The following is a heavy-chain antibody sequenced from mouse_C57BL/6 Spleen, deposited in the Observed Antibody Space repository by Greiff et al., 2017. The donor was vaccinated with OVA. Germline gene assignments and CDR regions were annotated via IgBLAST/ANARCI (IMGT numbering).Heavy chain of an antibody. D-gene: IGHD3-3*01. Sequence: QVQLQQPGAELVRSGTSVKLSCKASGYTFTSYWMHWVKQRPGQGLEWIGVIDPSDSYTNYNQKFKGKATLTVDTSSSTAYMQLSSLTSEDSAVYYCAGGGTQFAYWGQGTLVTVSA. J-gene: IGHJ3*01. CDR2: IDPSDSYT. V-gene: IGHV1-59*01. CDR1: GYTFTSYW. CDR3: AGGGTQFAY.